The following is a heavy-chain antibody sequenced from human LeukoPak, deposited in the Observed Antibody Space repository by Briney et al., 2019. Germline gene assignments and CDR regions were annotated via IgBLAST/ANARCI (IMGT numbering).Heavy chain of an antibody. CDR2: INNDGTST. V-gene: IGHV3-64*01. CDR3: VRSQISGDYHFDAFDI. CDR1: GFAFSRYA. J-gene: IGHJ3*02. D-gene: IGHD4/OR15-4a*01. Sequence: PGGSLRLSCAASGFAFSRYAIQWVRQAPGKGLEYVAAINNDGTSTYHASSVKGRFTISRDNAKNTLYLQMASLRLDDMAVYYCVRSQISGDYHFDAFDIWGRGTLVTVSS.